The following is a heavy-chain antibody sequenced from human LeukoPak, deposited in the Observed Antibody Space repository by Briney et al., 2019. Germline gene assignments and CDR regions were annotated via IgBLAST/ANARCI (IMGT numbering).Heavy chain of an antibody. CDR1: GYSFTSLW. CDR2: IYPGDSQI. D-gene: IGHD6-13*01. V-gene: IGHV5-51*01. J-gene: IGHJ4*02. CDR3: ARHVASSTWSTFDY. Sequence: GESLKISWKGSGYSFTSLWIGWVRQTPEEGLEWMGIIYPGDSQIKYSSSFQGQVTISVDKSISTAYLQWSSLKASDTAIYYCARHVASSTWSTFDYWGQGTPVTVSS.